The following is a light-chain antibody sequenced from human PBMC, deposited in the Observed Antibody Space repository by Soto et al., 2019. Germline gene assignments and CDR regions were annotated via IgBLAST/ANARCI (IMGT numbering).Light chain of an antibody. CDR1: SSNIGAGYD. CDR2: GNT. CDR3: QSYDSSLSGVV. J-gene: IGLJ2*01. Sequence: QAVVTQPPSVSGAPGQRVTISCTGGSSNIGAGYDVHWYQQLPGAAPKLLIYGNTNRPSGVPDRFSGSKSDTSASLAITGLQAEDEADYYCQSYDSSLSGVVFGGGTKLTVL. V-gene: IGLV1-40*01.